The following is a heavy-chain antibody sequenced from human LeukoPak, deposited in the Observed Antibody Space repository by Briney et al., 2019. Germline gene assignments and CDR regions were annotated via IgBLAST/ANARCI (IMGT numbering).Heavy chain of an antibody. V-gene: IGHV3-23*01. D-gene: IGHD3-3*01. Sequence: GGSLRLSCAASGFIFSSYVMNWVRQAPGKGLEWVSGISDSDDNTPYADSVKGRFTISRDNSKNTLYLHTNSLRAEDTAVYYCAKGGLRFGFDSWGQGTLVTVSS. CDR1: GFIFSSYV. CDR3: AKGGLRFGFDS. J-gene: IGHJ4*02. CDR2: ISDSDDNT.